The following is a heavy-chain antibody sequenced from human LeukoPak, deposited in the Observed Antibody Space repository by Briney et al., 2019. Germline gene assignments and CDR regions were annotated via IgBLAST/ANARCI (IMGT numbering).Heavy chain of an antibody. CDR3: ARDSPAGGQQFFDH. V-gene: IGHV3-66*01. D-gene: IGHD3-10*01. J-gene: IGHJ4*02. CDR1: GFTVSNSY. CDR2: IHSGGTT. Sequence: PGGSLRLSCAASGFTVSNSYLSWVRPAPGKGLECVSVIHSGGTTYHAHSVKGRFTISRDNSKNTLYLQMNSLRGEDTAVYYCARDSPAGGQQFFDHWGQGTLVTVSS.